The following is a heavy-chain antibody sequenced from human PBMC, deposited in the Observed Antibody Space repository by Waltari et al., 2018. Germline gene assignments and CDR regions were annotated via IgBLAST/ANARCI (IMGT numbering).Heavy chain of an antibody. Sequence: QVQLVQSGADMMTPGASVTVSCKASGYTFTGYYIHGVRQAPGQGPEWMGWINPNSGGTYYAQKFQGRVTMTRDTSISTSYMELSRLRSDDTALYYCTREARSSGSYYGTLDYWGQGTLVAVSS. J-gene: IGHJ4*02. CDR2: INPNSGGT. D-gene: IGHD1-26*01. V-gene: IGHV1-2*02. CDR3: TREARSSGSYYGTLDY. CDR1: GYTFTGYY.